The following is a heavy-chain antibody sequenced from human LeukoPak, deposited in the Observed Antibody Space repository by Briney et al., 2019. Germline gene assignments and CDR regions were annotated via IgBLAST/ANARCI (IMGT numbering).Heavy chain of an antibody. CDR1: GNTFNSFD. V-gene: IGHV1-8*01. D-gene: IGHD2-15*01. J-gene: IGHJ4*02. Sequence: ASVKVSCKASGNTFNSFDISWVRQAPGQGLEWMGWMNTNSGNSAYPQKFQGRVTMTRNTATGTSYMELRSLRSEDTAVYYCARGSVSEDCSGGSCYTVDCWGQGTLVTVSA. CDR2: MNTNSGNS. CDR3: ARGSVSEDCSGGSCYTVDC.